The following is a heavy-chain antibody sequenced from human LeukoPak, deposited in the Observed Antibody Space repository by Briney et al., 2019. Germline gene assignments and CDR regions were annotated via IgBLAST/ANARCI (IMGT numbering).Heavy chain of an antibody. J-gene: IGHJ4*02. Sequence: ASVKVSCKASGYTFTSYGISWVRQAPGQGLEWMGWISTYNGNTNYAQKLQGRVTMTTDTSTSTAHMELRSLRSDDTAVYYCARDLYSSSSFDYWGQGTLVTVSS. CDR2: ISTYNGNT. V-gene: IGHV1-18*01. CDR3: ARDLYSSSSFDY. CDR1: GYTFTSYG. D-gene: IGHD6-13*01.